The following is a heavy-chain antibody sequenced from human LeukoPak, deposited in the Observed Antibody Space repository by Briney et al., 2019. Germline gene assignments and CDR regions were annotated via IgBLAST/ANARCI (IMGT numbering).Heavy chain of an antibody. V-gene: IGHV4-34*01. CDR2: INHSGST. Sequence: PSETLSLTCAVYGRSFSGYYWSWIRQPPGKGLEWIGEINHSGSTNYNPSLKSRVTISVDTSKNQFSLKLSSVTAADTAVYYCARVKNPPGTTSYYYYGMDVWGQGTTVTVSS. CDR3: ARVKNPPGTTSYYYYGMDV. D-gene: IGHD1-1*01. CDR1: GRSFSGYY. J-gene: IGHJ6*02.